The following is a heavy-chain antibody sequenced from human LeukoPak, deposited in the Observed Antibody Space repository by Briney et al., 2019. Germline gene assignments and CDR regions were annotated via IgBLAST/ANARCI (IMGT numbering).Heavy chain of an antibody. CDR2: ISPSSDYI. D-gene: IGHD6-13*01. CDR3: ARDDYSTSWYIVDI. J-gene: IGHJ3*02. Sequence: GGSLRLSCAASGFTFSTYSKNWVRQAPGKGLEWYSSISPSSDYIYYADSAKGRFTISRDNAKNSLYLQMNSLRAEDTALYYCARDDYSTSWYIVDIWGQGKMVTVSP. V-gene: IGHV3-21*01. CDR1: GFTFSTYS.